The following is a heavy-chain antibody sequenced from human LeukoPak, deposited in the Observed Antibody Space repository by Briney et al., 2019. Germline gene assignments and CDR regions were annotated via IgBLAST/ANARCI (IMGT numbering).Heavy chain of an antibody. V-gene: IGHV4-38-2*02. Sequence: SETLSLTCTVSGYSISSGYYWGWIRQPPGKGLEWIGSIYHSGSTYYNPSLKSRVTISVDTSKNQFSLKLSSVTAADTAVYYCAREGDFWSGYHDNWFDPWGQGTLVTVSS. D-gene: IGHD3-3*01. CDR3: AREGDFWSGYHDNWFDP. CDR1: GYSISSGYY. CDR2: IYHSGST. J-gene: IGHJ5*02.